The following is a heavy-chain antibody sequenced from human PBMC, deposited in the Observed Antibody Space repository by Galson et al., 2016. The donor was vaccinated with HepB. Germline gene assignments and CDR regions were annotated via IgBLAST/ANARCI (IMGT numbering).Heavy chain of an antibody. D-gene: IGHD3-22*01. Sequence: ETLSLTCAVYGGSFSGYYWSWIRQPPQKGLEWIGEINHSGITNYNPFLKSRVTISLDTSKNQFSLRLSSMTAADPAAYYCARGPYYDSSAYANWGQGILVTVSS. J-gene: IGHJ4*02. V-gene: IGHV4-34*01. CDR3: ARGPYYDSSAYAN. CDR1: GGSFSGYY. CDR2: INHSGIT.